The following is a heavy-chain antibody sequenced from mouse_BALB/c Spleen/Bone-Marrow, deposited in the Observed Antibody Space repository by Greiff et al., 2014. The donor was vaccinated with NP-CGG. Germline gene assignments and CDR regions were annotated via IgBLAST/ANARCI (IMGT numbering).Heavy chain of an antibody. CDR2: INPSSDYT. D-gene: IGHD2-4*01. CDR1: GYTFTSYT. V-gene: IGHV1-4*01. J-gene: IGHJ3*01. Sequence: QAQLQQSGAELARPGASVKMSCKASGYTFTSYTIHWVKQRPGQGLEWIGYINPSSDYTNYNQKFKDKATLTADKSSSTAYMQLSSLTSEDSAVYYCAREGLRAWFVYWGQGTLVTVSA. CDR3: AREGLRAWFVY.